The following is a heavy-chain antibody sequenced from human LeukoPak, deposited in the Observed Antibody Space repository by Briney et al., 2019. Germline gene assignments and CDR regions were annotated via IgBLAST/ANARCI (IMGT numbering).Heavy chain of an antibody. CDR2: IDWDDDK. Sequence: SGPALVKPTQTLTLTCTVSGFSLNTIGLCVSWIRQPPGKALEWLALIDWDDDKYYSTSLKTRLTISKDTSKNQVVLTMTNMDPADTAMYYCARISRDDYGDYDYFDYWGQGTLVTVSS. CDR3: ARISRDDYGDYDYFDY. V-gene: IGHV2-70*01. J-gene: IGHJ4*02. CDR1: GFSLNTIGLC. D-gene: IGHD4-17*01.